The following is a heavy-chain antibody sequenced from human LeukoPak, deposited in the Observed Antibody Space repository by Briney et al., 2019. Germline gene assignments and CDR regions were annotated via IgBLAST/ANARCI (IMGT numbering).Heavy chain of an antibody. V-gene: IGHV4-59*08. CDR1: GGSISSYY. Sequence: TSETLSLTCTVSGGSISSYYWSWIRQPPGKGLEWIGYIYYSGSTNYNPSLKSRVTISVDTSKNQFSLKLSSVTAADTAVYYCARRRSYYDSSGYPTDAFDIWGQGTMVTVSS. CDR2: IYYSGST. CDR3: ARRRSYYDSSGYPTDAFDI. D-gene: IGHD3-22*01. J-gene: IGHJ3*02.